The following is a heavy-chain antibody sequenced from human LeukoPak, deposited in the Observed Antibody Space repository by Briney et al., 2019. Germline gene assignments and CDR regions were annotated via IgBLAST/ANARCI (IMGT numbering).Heavy chain of an antibody. CDR3: ARAHQGSDY. J-gene: IGHJ4*02. D-gene: IGHD2-15*01. Sequence: GGSLRLSCAASGFTFSNAWMSWVRQAPGKGLEWVSYISTSSSTIYYADSVKGRFTISRDNAKNSLYLQMNSLRAEDTAVYYCARAHQGSDYWGQGTLVTVSS. V-gene: IGHV3-48*01. CDR2: ISTSSSTI. CDR1: GFTFSNAW.